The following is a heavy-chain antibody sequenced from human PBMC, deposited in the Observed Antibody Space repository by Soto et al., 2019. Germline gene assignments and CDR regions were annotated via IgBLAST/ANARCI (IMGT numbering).Heavy chain of an antibody. CDR3: ATAVLDTAMVTLPIDY. CDR1: GGTFSSYT. V-gene: IGHV1-69*02. D-gene: IGHD5-18*01. J-gene: IGHJ4*02. CDR2: IIPILGIA. Sequence: GASVKVSCKASGGTFSSYTISWVRQAPGQGLEWMGRIIPILGIANYAQKFQGRVTITADKSTSTAYMELSSLRSEDTAVYYCATAVLDTAMVTLPIDYWGQGTLVTVSS.